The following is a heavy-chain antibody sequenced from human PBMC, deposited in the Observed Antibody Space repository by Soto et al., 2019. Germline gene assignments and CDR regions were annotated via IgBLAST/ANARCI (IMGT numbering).Heavy chain of an antibody. V-gene: IGHV4-59*01. CDR2: IYYSGST. D-gene: IGHD2-15*01. Sequence: SETLSLTCTVSGGSISSYYWSWIRQPPGKGLEWIGYIYYSGSTNYNPSLKSRVTISVDPSKNQFSLKLSSVTAADTAVYYCARAISCSGGSCYGEGFDPWGQGTLVTVSS. J-gene: IGHJ5*02. CDR1: GGSISSYY. CDR3: ARAISCSGGSCYGEGFDP.